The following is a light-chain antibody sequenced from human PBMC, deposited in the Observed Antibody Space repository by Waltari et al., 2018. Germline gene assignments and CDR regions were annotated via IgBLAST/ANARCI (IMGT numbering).Light chain of an antibody. Sequence: SYELTQPPSESVSPGQTAPITRPGHTLRDTHAFCYQQTPGQSPVLVIYQVNKRPSGIPERFSGSNSGNTATLTISGTQAMDEADYYCQAWDNSAVVFGGGTKLTVL. CDR1: TLRDTH. J-gene: IGLJ3*02. CDR2: QVN. V-gene: IGLV3-1*01. CDR3: QAWDNSAVV.